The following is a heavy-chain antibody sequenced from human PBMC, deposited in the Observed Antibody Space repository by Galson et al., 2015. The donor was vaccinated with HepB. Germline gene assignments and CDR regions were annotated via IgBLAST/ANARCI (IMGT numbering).Heavy chain of an antibody. D-gene: IGHD3-22*01. CDR3: AREIAHHYDSRHTDS. V-gene: IGHV4-31*03. CDR2: IYYSGST. J-gene: IGHJ4*02. Sequence: LTCTVSYDSITNANYYWSWIRQHPGKGLEWIGFIYYSGSTYSNPSLRSRATISADTSKNQFSLKLRSVTAADTAVYYCAREIAHHYDSRHTDSWGQGTLVTVSS. CDR1: YDSITNANYY.